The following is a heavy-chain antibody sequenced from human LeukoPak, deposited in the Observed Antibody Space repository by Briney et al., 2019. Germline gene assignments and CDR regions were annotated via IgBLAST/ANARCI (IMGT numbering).Heavy chain of an antibody. Sequence: GGSLRLSCAASGFTFSSYTMTWVRQAPGKGLEWVSSISNRTTYIYYADSVKGRFTISRDNVQNSLFLQMNSLRAEDTAVYYCARWVCSSTSCYYFDCWGQGTLVTVSS. V-gene: IGHV3-21*01. CDR2: ISNRTTYI. J-gene: IGHJ4*02. CDR1: GFTFSSYT. CDR3: ARWVCSSTSCYYFDC. D-gene: IGHD2-2*01.